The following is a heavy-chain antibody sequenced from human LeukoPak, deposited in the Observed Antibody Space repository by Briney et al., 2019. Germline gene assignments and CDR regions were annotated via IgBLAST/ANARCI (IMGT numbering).Heavy chain of an antibody. CDR1: GGSFSGYY. D-gene: IGHD2-2*02. Sequence: SGTLSLTCVVYGGSFSGYYWSWIRPPPGRGLEWVGEINHSGRTNYNPSLKSRVTISVDTSKNQFSLKLSSVTAADTAVYYCATRRRGYCSSASCYNRYYYMDVWGKGTTVTVSS. CDR2: INHSGRT. J-gene: IGHJ6*03. V-gene: IGHV4-34*01. CDR3: ATRRRGYCSSASCYNRYYYMDV.